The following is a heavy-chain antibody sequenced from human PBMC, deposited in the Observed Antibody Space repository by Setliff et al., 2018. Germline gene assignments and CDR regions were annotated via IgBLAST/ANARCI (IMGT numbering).Heavy chain of an antibody. V-gene: IGHV1-46*01. CDR3: ARINFYVSSGYYYAPDY. D-gene: IGHD3-22*01. J-gene: IGHJ4*02. Sequence: ASVKVSCKTSGYSFTSHYMHWVRQAPGQGLEWMGIINPGGLSSSSTQKFEGRVTMTRDTSTSTVYMELNSLTSDDTAIYYCARINFYVSSGYYYAPDYWGPGTLVTVS. CDR1: GYSFTSHY. CDR2: INPGGLSS.